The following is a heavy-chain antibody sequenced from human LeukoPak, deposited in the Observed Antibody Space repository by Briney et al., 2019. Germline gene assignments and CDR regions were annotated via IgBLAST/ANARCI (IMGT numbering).Heavy chain of an antibody. Sequence: AASVTVSCKASGGTFSSYAISWVRQAPGQALEWMGGIIPIFGTANYAQKFQGRVTITADESTSTAYMELSSLRSEDTAVYYCARTPGIVVVPAAPGGGPYYYYGMDVWGKGTTVTVSS. V-gene: IGHV1-69*01. CDR2: IIPIFGTA. D-gene: IGHD2-2*01. CDR1: GGTFSSYA. J-gene: IGHJ6*04. CDR3: ARTPGIVVVPAAPGGGPYYYYGMDV.